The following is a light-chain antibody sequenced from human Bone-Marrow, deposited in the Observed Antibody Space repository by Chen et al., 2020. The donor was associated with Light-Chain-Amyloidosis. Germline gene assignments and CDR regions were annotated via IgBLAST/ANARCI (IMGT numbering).Light chain of an antibody. J-gene: IGLJ2*01. CDR2: RDT. Sequence: SYELTQPPSLSVSPGQTARITCSGDDLPTKYAYWYQQKQGQAPVLVIQRDTERSSGISERFSGSTSGKTATLTISGVQAGDEADYHCQSADSSGTYEVIFGGGTKLTVL. V-gene: IGLV3-25*03. CDR1: DLPTKY. CDR3: QSADSSGTYEVI.